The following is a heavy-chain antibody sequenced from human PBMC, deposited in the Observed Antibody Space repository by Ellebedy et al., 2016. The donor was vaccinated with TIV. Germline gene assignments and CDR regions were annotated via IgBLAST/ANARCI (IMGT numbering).Heavy chain of an antibody. CDR2: ISSSSSYI. D-gene: IGHD1-14*01. CDR1: GFTFSSYS. V-gene: IGHV3-21*04. Sequence: GESLKISXAASGFTFSSYSMNWVRQAPGKGLEWVSSISSSSSYIYYADSVKGRFTISRDNSKNTLYLQMNSLRAEDTAVYYCAKRTPRNFFFDYWGQGTLVSVSS. CDR3: AKRTPRNFFFDY. J-gene: IGHJ4*02.